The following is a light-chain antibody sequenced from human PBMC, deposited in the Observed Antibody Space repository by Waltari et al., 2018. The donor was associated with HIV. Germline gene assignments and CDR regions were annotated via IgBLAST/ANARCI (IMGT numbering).Light chain of an antibody. CDR1: RTLLYSSNSKSY. V-gene: IGKV4-1*01. J-gene: IGKJ2*01. CDR2: GAS. Sequence: DVLVTQSPESLAVSVGERATLNCKSSRTLLYSSNSKSYLAWYQQKAGQRPKLLIYGASTRESGVPDRFSGSGSGTDFTLTISSLQAEDVAVYYCQQYYSVPYTFGQGTKLEIK. CDR3: QQYYSVPYT.